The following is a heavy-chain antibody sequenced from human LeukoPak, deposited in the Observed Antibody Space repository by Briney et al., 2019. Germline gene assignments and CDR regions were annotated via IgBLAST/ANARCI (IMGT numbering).Heavy chain of an antibody. Sequence: PGRSLRLSCAASGFTFSSYAMHWVRQAPGKGLEWVAVISYDGSNKYYADSVKGRFTISRDNSKNTLYLQMNSLRAEDTAVYYCARDYGGNSGAFDYWGQGTLVTVSS. CDR3: ARDYGGNSGAFDY. J-gene: IGHJ4*02. V-gene: IGHV3-30*04. CDR1: GFTFSSYA. D-gene: IGHD4-23*01. CDR2: ISYDGSNK.